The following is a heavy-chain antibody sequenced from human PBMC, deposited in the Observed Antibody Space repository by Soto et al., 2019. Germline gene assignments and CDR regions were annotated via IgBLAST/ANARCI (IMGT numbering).Heavy chain of an antibody. D-gene: IGHD2-2*01. J-gene: IGHJ3*02. V-gene: IGHV4-59*01. Sequence: QVQLQESGPGLVKPSETLSLTCTVSGGSISSYYWSWIRQPPGKGLEWIGYIYYSGSTNYNPSLKSRVTISVDPSKNQFPLKLSSVTAADTAVYYCARGRGGWFINQLLNAFDIWGQGTMVTVSS. CDR1: GGSISSYY. CDR3: ARGRGGWFINQLLNAFDI. CDR2: IYYSGST.